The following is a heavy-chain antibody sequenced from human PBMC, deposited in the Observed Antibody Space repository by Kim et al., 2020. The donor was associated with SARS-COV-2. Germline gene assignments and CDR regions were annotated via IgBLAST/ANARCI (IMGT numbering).Heavy chain of an antibody. V-gene: IGHV3-74*01. CDR3: ARRQFTSGWYYFDY. Sequence: ADSGKGRLTISRDNAKNTLYLQMNSLRAEDTAVYYCARRQFTSGWYYFDYWGQGTLVTVSS. J-gene: IGHJ4*02. D-gene: IGHD6-19*01.